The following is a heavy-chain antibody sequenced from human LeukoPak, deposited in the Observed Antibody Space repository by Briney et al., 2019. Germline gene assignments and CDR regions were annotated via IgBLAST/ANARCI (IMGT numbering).Heavy chain of an antibody. CDR1: GGSISSGGYY. Sequence: SETLSLTCTVSGGSISSGGYYWSWIRQHPGKGLEWIGYISYSGSTYYNPSLKSRVTISVDTSKNQFSLKLSSVTAADTAVYYCAREQIAAAAYYFDYWGQGTLVTVSS. D-gene: IGHD6-13*01. J-gene: IGHJ4*02. V-gene: IGHV4-31*03. CDR2: ISYSGST. CDR3: AREQIAAAAYYFDY.